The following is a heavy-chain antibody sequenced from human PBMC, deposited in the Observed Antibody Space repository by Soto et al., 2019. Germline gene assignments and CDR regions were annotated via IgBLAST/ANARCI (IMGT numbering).Heavy chain of an antibody. D-gene: IGHD5-12*01. J-gene: IGHJ4*01. V-gene: IGHV3-30-3*01. CDR2: VSFDGSKK. Sequence: QVQLVESGGGVVQPGRSLRLSCAASGFTFSTYAMHWVRQAPGKGLEWVAVVSFDGSKKYYADSVKDRFIVSRDNSKNTVYVQMNSLRAEDTAVYYCGRDLRFGDGYNLGFDYWGHGTLFTVSS. CDR1: GFTFSTYA. CDR3: GRDLRFGDGYNLGFDY.